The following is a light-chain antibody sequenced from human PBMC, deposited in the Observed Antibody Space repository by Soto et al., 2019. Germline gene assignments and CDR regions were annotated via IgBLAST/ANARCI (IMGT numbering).Light chain of an antibody. J-gene: IGKJ2*01. Sequence: EIVLTQSPGTLSLSPGERATLSCRASQSVSSNYLAWYQQKPGQAPRLLIYAASSRATDIPDRFSGSGSGTDITLTIGRLEPEDSAVYSCQQYGTSPHTFGQGTKLEIK. CDR1: QSVSSNY. CDR2: AAS. V-gene: IGKV3-20*01. CDR3: QQYGTSPHT.